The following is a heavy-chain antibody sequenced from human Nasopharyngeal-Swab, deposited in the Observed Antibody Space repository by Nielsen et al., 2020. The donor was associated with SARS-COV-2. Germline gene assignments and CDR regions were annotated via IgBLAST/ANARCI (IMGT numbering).Heavy chain of an antibody. CDR2: FSYSGTT. D-gene: IGHD3-22*01. V-gene: IGHV4-39*01. CDR3: ASYYYDSSDYSYWFDP. CDR1: GDSISSNSYY. Sequence: SETLSLTCTVSGDSISSNSYYWGWIRQSPGKGLERIGSFSYSGTTYFNPSLKSRVTISVDTSKNQFSVKLSSVTAADTAVYYCASYYYDSSDYSYWFDPWGQGTLVTVSS. J-gene: IGHJ5*02.